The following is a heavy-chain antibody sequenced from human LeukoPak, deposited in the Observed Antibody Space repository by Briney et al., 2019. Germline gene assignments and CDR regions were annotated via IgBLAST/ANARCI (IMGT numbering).Heavy chain of an antibody. CDR3: ARHPDSSGYLDY. V-gene: IGHV5-51*01. Sequence: GEPLKISCKGSGYSFTSYWIGWVRQMPGKGLELMGIIYPGDSDTRYSPSSQGQVTIPAEKSISTAYLQWSSLKASDTAMYYCARHPDSSGYLDYWGQGTLVTLSS. CDR1: GYSFTSYW. D-gene: IGHD3-22*01. CDR2: IYPGDSDT. J-gene: IGHJ4*02.